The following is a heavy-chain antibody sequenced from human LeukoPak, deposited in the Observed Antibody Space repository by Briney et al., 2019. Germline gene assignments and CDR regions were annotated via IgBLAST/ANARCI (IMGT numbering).Heavy chain of an antibody. CDR1: RDSVSSNSAT. CDR2: AYYRSKWYN. V-gene: IGHV6-1*01. D-gene: IGHD4-23*01. Sequence: SQTLSLTCAISRDSVSSNSATWNWIRQSPSRGLEWLGRAYYRSKWYNDYAVSVESRVTINPDTSKNQFSLKLSSVTAADTAVYYCARPYYGGNSHDAFDIWGQGTMVTVSS. CDR3: ARPYYGGNSHDAFDI. J-gene: IGHJ3*02.